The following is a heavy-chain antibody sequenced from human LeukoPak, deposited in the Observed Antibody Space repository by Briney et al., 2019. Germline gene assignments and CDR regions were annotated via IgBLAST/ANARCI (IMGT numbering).Heavy chain of an antibody. V-gene: IGHV4-61*01. CDR3: ARVRTYYFDY. CDR1: GGSVSSGSYY. J-gene: IGHJ4*02. CDR2: IYYSGST. Sequence: SETLSLTCTVSGGSVSSGSYYWSWIRQPPGKGLEWIGYIYYSGSTNYNPSLKSRVTISVDTSKNQFSLKLSSVTAADTAVYYCARVRTYYFDYWGQGTLVNVSS.